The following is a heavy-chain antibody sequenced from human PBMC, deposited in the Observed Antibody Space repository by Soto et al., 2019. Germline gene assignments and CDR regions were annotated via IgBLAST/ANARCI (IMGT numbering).Heavy chain of an antibody. D-gene: IGHD3-22*01. V-gene: IGHV3-30-3*01. CDR1: GFTFSSYA. Sequence: QVQLVESGGGVVQPGRSLRLSCAASGFTFSSYAMHWVRQAPGKGLEWVAVISYDGSNKYYADSVKGRFTISRDNSKNTLYLQMSSLRAEDTAVYYCARDGGDDSSGYSLFDIWGQGTMVTVSS. CDR3: ARDGGDDSSGYSLFDI. J-gene: IGHJ3*02. CDR2: ISYDGSNK.